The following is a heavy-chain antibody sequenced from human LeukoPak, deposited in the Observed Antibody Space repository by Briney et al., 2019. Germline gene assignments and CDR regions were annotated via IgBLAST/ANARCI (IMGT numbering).Heavy chain of an antibody. V-gene: IGHV3-30*02. CDR2: IRYDGSNK. CDR3: ARDIVVVPAAMYYFDY. D-gene: IGHD2-2*01. CDR1: GFTFSSYG. Sequence: GGSLRLSCAASGFTFSSYGMHWVRQAPGKGLEWVAFIRYDGSNKYYADSVKGRFTISRDNSKNTLYLQMNSLRAEDTAVYYCARDIVVVPAAMYYFDYWGQGTLVTVSS. J-gene: IGHJ4*02.